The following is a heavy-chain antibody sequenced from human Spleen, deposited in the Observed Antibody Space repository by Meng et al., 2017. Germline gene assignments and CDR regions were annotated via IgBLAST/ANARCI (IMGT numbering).Heavy chain of an antibody. CDR2: TYYRSKWYD. Sequence: VKLQRSGPGLVKPPQTLSLTCAISGDSVSSNSVAWNWIRQSPSRGLEWLGRTYYRSKWYDDYAVSVKGRITINPDTSKNQFSLQLNSVTPEDTAVYYCAREYSSSFDYWGQGTLVTVSS. J-gene: IGHJ4*02. V-gene: IGHV6-1*01. CDR3: AREYSSSFDY. CDR1: GDSVSSNSVA. D-gene: IGHD6-13*01.